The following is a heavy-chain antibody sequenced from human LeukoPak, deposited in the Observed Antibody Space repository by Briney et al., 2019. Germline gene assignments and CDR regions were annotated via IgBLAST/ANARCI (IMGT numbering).Heavy chain of an antibody. CDR1: GGSFSGYY. D-gene: IGHD7-27*01. V-gene: IGHV4-34*01. J-gene: IGHJ4*02. CDR3: ARHWPPLTGFDY. Sequence: KPSETLSLTCAVYGGSFSGYYWSWIRQPPGKGLEWIGEINHSGSTNYNPSLKSRVTISVDTSKNQFSLKLSSVTAADTAVYYCARHWPPLTGFDYWGQGTLVTVSS. CDR2: INHSGST.